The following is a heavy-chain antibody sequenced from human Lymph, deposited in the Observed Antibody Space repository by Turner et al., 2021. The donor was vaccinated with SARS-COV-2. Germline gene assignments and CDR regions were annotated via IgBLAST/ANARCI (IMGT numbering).Heavy chain of an antibody. V-gene: IGHV1-3*01. D-gene: IGHD3-10*01. CDR3: ASFGGDYVFDY. J-gene: IGHJ4*02. Sequence: QVQLVQSGAEVKKPGASVKVSCKASGYTFSRYAMHWVRQAPGQRLEWMGWINAGNGNRKYSQKFQGRVTITRDTSASTAYMELSSLRSEDTAVYYCASFGGDYVFDYWGQGTLVTVSS. CDR1: GYTFSRYA. CDR2: INAGNGNR.